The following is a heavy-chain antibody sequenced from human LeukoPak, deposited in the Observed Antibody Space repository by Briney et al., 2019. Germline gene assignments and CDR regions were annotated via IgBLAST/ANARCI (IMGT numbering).Heavy chain of an antibody. CDR3: ARDARVVLDY. CDR1: GFTFSGYW. CDR2: IQQDGNEK. D-gene: IGHD2/OR15-2a*01. Sequence: GGSLRLSCAASGFTFSGYWMSWVRQAPGKGRDGVANIQQDGNEKYYLDSVKGRFTISRDNAKNSLYLQMNSLRAEDTAVYYCARDARVVLDYWGQGTLVTVFS. J-gene: IGHJ4*02. V-gene: IGHV3-7*01.